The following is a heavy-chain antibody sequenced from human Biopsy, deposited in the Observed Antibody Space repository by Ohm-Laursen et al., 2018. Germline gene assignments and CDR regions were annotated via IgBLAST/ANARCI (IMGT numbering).Heavy chain of an antibody. CDR1: AYSFGDHR. CDR2: IDPKSGGT. D-gene: IGHD3-3*01. Sequence: SVKVSCKASAYSFGDHRIHWVRQAPVQGLEWMGWIDPKSGGTNYAQKFQGRVTMTRDTSISTTYMELRRLTSDDTAVFYCARELGDFWGGRQFDFWGQGTLVTVSS. J-gene: IGHJ5*01. V-gene: IGHV1-2*02. CDR3: ARELGDFWGGRQFDF.